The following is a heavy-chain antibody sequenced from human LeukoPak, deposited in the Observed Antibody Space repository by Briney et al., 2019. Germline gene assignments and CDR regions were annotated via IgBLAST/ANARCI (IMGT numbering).Heavy chain of an antibody. J-gene: IGHJ4*02. CDR1: GYTFTYYW. CDR3: VRHTSGWSIDY. Sequence: GESLKISCKGSGYTFTYYWIGWVRQMPGKGLEWMGIVSPGDSGTRYSPSLQGQVTISADKSLSTAYLQWSSLESSDTALYYCVRHTSGWSIDYWGQGALVTVSS. V-gene: IGHV5-51*01. CDR2: VSPGDSGT. D-gene: IGHD6-19*01.